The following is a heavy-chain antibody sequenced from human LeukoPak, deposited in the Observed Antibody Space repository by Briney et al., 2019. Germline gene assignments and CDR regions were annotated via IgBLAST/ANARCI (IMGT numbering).Heavy chain of an antibody. CDR2: INSDGTKT. Sequence: GGSLRLSCAASGFTFRSYEMHWVRLAPGKGLTWVSRINSDGTKTDYADSVKGRFTISRDNPKNTLFLQMNSLRAEDTAIYYCASLDPFDYWGQGTLVTVSS. J-gene: IGHJ4*02. V-gene: IGHV3-74*01. CDR3: ASLDPFDY. CDR1: GFTFRSYE.